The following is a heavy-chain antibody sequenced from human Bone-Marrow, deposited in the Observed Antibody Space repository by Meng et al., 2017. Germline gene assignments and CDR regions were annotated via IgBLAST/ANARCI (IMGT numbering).Heavy chain of an antibody. CDR3: ATDVRNYVDY. J-gene: IGHJ4*02. D-gene: IGHD2-8*01. Sequence: QSGAEVKKHGDKGKISCKVSGLPFTAYYMHWVQQAPGKWLEWMGLVDPEDGETIYAEKFQGRVAITADTSTDTAYMELSSLRSEDTAVYYCATDVRNYVDYWGQGTLVTVSS. V-gene: IGHV1-69-2*01. CDR2: VDPEDGET. CDR1: GLPFTAYY.